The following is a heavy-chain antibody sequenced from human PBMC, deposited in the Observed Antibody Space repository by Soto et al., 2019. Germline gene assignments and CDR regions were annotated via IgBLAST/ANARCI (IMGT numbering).Heavy chain of an antibody. J-gene: IGHJ5*02. V-gene: IGHV1-69*12. CDR2: IIPIFGTA. D-gene: IGHD3-3*01. Sequence: QVQLVQSGAEVKKPGSSVKVSCKASGGTFSSYAISWVRQAPGQGLEWMGGIIPIFGTANYAQKFQGTVTITAAEYTSTAYMELSNLRSEDMAVYYCARGPYDFWSGYYRANNWFAPWGQGTLVTVSS. CDR1: GGTFSSYA. CDR3: ARGPYDFWSGYYRANNWFAP.